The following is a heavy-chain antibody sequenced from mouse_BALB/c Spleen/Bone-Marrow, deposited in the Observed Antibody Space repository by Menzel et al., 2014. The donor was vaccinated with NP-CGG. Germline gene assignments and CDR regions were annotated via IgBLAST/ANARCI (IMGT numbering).Heavy chain of an antibody. Sequence: DVKLQESGGGLVQPGGSRKLSCAASGFTFSSFGMHWVRQAPEKGLEWVAYISSGSSTIFYADTVKGRFTVSRDNPKNTLFLQMTSLRPEDTAMYFCTRGGNWDDFDSWGQGTTLTVSS. CDR2: ISSGSSTI. CDR1: GFTFSSFG. J-gene: IGHJ2*01. V-gene: IGHV5-17*02. CDR3: TRGGNWDDFDS. D-gene: IGHD4-1*01.